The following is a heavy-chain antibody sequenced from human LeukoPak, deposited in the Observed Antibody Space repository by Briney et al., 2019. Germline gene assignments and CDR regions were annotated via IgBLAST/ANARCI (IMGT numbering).Heavy chain of an antibody. Sequence: GGSLRLSYASSRFSFDDYAMHWVRQAPGKGLEYVSLISWDGGSNYYADSVKGRFTISRDNAKNSLYLQMKSVRAEDTAVYYCAELGITMIGGVWGKGTTVTISS. CDR1: RFSFDDYA. J-gene: IGHJ6*04. CDR2: ISWDGGSN. D-gene: IGHD3-10*02. V-gene: IGHV3-43D*03. CDR3: AELGITMIGGV.